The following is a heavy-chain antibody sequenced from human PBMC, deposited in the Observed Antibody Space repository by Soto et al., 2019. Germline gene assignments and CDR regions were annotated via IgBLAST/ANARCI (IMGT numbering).Heavy chain of an antibody. CDR2: VSHDGRNT. CDR1: GFTFSDYA. CDR3: AKGRRQWLVTSDFNY. D-gene: IGHD6-19*01. Sequence: ESGGGVVQPGRSLRLSCAASGFTFSDYAMHWVRQAPGKGLEWVAVVSHDGRNTHYADSVKCRFTIYRDSSKNTVSLEMTSLRAEDTAVYYCAKGRRQWLVTSDFNYWGQGALVTVSS. V-gene: IGHV3-30*18. J-gene: IGHJ4*02.